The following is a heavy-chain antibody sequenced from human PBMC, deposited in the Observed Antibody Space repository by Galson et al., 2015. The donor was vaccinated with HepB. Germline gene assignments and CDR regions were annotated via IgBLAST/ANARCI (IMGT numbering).Heavy chain of an antibody. Sequence: CAISGDSVSGDSAAWNWIRQSPSRGLEWLGRPYYRSQWFYDYGLSVKSRITISADTSKNQFSLQLRSVSPEDTAVYYCARDAPGGETIYDYWGQGTLVTVSS. CDR3: ARDAPGGETIYDY. CDR2: PYYRSQWFY. CDR1: GDSVSGDSAA. J-gene: IGHJ4*02. D-gene: IGHD4-23*01. V-gene: IGHV6-1*01.